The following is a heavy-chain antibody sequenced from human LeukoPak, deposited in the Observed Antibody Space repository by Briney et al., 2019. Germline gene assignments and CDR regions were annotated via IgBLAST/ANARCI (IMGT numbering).Heavy chain of an antibody. V-gene: IGHV3-21*01. CDR1: GFTFSSYS. J-gene: IGHJ5*02. CDR2: ISSSSSYI. CDR3: ARGSRITIFGVVLKWFDP. D-gene: IGHD3-3*01. Sequence: GGSLRLSCAASGFTFSSYSMNWVRQAPGKGLEWVSSISSSSSYIYYADSVKGRFTISRDNAKNSLYLQMNSLRAEDTVVYYCARGSRITIFGVVLKWFDPWGQGTLVTVSS.